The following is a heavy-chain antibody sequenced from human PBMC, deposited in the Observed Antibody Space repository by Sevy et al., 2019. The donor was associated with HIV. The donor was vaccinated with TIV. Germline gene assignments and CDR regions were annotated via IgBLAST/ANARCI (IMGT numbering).Heavy chain of an antibody. V-gene: IGHV3-48*01. D-gene: IGHD3-3*01. Sequence: GESLKISCAASGFTFSSYSMNWVRQAPGKGLEWVSYISSSSSTIYYANSVKGRFTISRDNAKNSLYLQMKSQRAEDTAVYYCARDRPYYDFWSGHSIYYYYYGMDVWGQGTTVTVSS. J-gene: IGHJ6*02. CDR2: ISSSSSTI. CDR3: ARDRPYYDFWSGHSIYYYYYGMDV. CDR1: GFTFSSYS.